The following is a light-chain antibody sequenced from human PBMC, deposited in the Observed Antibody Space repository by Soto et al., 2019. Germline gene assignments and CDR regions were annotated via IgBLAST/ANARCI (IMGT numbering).Light chain of an antibody. V-gene: IGKV1-5*01. CDR1: QSISIW. CDR2: DAS. CDR3: QQYNSYSGK. Sequence: DIQMTQSPSTLSASVGDRVTITCRASQSISIWLAWYQQKPGKAPKLLIYDASSLESGVPSRFSGSGSGTEFTLTISSLQTDDFATYYCQQYNSYSGKFGQGTKVEIK. J-gene: IGKJ1*01.